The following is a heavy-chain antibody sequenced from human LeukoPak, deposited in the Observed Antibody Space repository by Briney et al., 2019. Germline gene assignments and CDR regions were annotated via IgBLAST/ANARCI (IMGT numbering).Heavy chain of an antibody. D-gene: IGHD1-26*01. J-gene: IGHJ6*02. Sequence: PGGSLRLSCIVSGFTFSSYAMNWVRQGPGKGLEWVSGISASGGSTYYTDSVKGRFTISRDNSKNTLFMQMNSLRDEDTALYYCAKYVGQSGSNYYGLDVWGQGTAVTVSS. V-gene: IGHV3-23*01. CDR3: AKYVGQSGSNYYGLDV. CDR2: ISASGGST. CDR1: GFTFSSYA.